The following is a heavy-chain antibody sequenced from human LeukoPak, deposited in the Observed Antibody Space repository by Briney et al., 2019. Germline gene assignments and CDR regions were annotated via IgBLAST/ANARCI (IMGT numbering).Heavy chain of an antibody. CDR2: ISASFPNT. CDR1: GFTFDNCV. CDR3: AKDLFSGSGRAGNMDV. Sequence: GGSLRLSYAAAGFTFDNCVMAWFRQAPGKWLEWVSTISASFPNTYSADSVKGRFTISRDNSKRTLCLQMNSLRAEDTAVYYCAKDLFSGSGRAGNMDVWGKGTTVTVSS. J-gene: IGHJ6*03. D-gene: IGHD3-10*01. V-gene: IGHV3-23*01.